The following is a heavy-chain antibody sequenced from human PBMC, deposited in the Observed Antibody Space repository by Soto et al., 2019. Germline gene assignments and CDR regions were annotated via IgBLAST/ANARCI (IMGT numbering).Heavy chain of an antibody. CDR1: GGTFSSYT. D-gene: IGHD4-17*01. Sequence: QVQLVQSGAEVKKPGSSVKVSCKASGGTFSSYTISWVRQAPGQGLEWMGRIIPILGIANYAQKFQGRVTIXAXKXXSTAYMELSSLRSEDTAVYYCARDDYGGNPEYFQHWGQGTLVTVSS. CDR3: ARDDYGGNPEYFQH. CDR2: IIPILGIA. V-gene: IGHV1-69*08. J-gene: IGHJ1*01.